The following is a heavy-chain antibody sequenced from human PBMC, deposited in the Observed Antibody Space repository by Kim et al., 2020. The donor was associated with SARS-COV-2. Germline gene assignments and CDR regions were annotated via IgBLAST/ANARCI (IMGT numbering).Heavy chain of an antibody. D-gene: IGHD5-18*01. CDR1: GGSLNSDL. CDR3: TRIRGYNFGYGFSDY. CDR2: ISNTGST. V-gene: IGHV4-59*13. J-gene: IGHJ4*02. Sequence: SETLSLMCSVSGGSLNSDLWSWIRQPPGKGLEWIGYISNTGSTEYNPSLKSRGTISLDTSKNQFSLRLTSVTAADTALYYCTRIRGYNFGYGFSDYCGQGTLVTVSS.